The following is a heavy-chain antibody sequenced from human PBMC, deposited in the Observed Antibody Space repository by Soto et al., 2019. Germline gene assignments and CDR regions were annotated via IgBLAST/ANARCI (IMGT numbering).Heavy chain of an antibody. CDR3: ARMGFSIVVVAAKDYYYGMDV. J-gene: IGHJ6*02. Sequence: QVQLVQSGAEVKKPGSSVKVSCKASGGTFSSYAISWVRQAPGQGLEWMGGIIPIFGTANYAQKFQGRVTITADESTSTAYMELSSLRSEDTAVYYCARMGFSIVVVAAKDYYYGMDVWGQGTTVTVSS. CDR2: IIPIFGTA. V-gene: IGHV1-69*01. CDR1: GGTFSSYA. D-gene: IGHD2-15*01.